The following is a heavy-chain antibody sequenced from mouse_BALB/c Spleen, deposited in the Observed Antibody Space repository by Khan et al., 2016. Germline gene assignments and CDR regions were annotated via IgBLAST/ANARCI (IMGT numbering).Heavy chain of an antibody. D-gene: IGHD2-14*01. Sequence: QVQLQQSGPELVKPGASVRISCKASGYTFSTYYMHWVKQRPGQGLEWIGWIYPGNVNPKYNEKFKGKATLTAAKSSSTAYMQLSSLASVDFAVFFCAGAGGDYRGFYAMDYWGQGTSVTVSS. CDR3: AGAGGDYRGFYAMDY. V-gene: IGHV1S56*01. CDR1: GYTFSTYY. CDR2: IYPGNVNP. J-gene: IGHJ4*01.